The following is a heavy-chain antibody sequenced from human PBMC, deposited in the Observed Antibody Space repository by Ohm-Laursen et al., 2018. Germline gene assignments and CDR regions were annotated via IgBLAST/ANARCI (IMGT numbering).Heavy chain of an antibody. V-gene: IGHV4-59*07. CDR3: ARNFNWENPYNFAY. Sequence: SDTLSLTCAVYGGSFSGYYWSWIRQPPGKGLEWIGYISYSGSTKYNPSLESRVTISLDTSRNQFSLRLKSLTAADTAVYYCARNFNWENPYNFAYWGQGILVTVSS. D-gene: IGHD3-9*01. J-gene: IGHJ4*02. CDR1: GGSFSGYY. CDR2: ISYSGST.